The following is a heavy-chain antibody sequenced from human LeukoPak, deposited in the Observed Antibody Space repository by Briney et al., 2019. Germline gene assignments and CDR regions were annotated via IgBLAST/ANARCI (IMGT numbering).Heavy chain of an antibody. D-gene: IGHD3-3*01. CDR3: ARDPTRITIFGVVIGNWFDP. J-gene: IGHJ5*02. CDR1: GFTFSSYG. V-gene: IGHV3-33*01. CDR2: IWYDGSNK. Sequence: GRSLRLSCAASGFTFSSYGIHWVRQAPGKGLEWVAVIWYDGSNKYYADSVKGRFTISRDNSKNTLYLQMNSLRAEDTAVYYCARDPTRITIFGVVIGNWFDPWGQGTLVTVSS.